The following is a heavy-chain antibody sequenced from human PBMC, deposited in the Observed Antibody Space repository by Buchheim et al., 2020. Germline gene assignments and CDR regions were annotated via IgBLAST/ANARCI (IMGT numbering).Heavy chain of an antibody. CDR1: GYTFTNYA. CDR3: AKDLGHYYFDY. Sequence: QVQLVQSGAEVKKPGASVKVSCKASGYTFTNYAVHWVRQAPGQRLEWMAWIIGGSGDTRYSQNFEGRVTLTRDTSVSTAYMELSSLTSEDTAVYYCAKDLGHYYFDYWGQGTL. D-gene: IGHD3/OR15-3a*01. V-gene: IGHV1-3*01. J-gene: IGHJ4*02. CDR2: IIGGSGDT.